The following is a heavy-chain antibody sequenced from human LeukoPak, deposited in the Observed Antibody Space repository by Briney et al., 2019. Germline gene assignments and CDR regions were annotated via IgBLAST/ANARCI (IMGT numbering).Heavy chain of an antibody. D-gene: IGHD2-2*01. CDR3: ARGDCSSTICYSPIDV. V-gene: IGHV4-38-2*02. CDR1: GYSISSGYY. CDR2: IYRSGST. Sequence: SETLSLTCTVSGYSISSGYYWVWIRQPPGKGLEWIGSIYRSGSTNYNPSLKSRVTISVDTSNNQFSLKLTSVTAADTAVYYCARGDCSSTICYSPIDVWGKGTTVTVSS. J-gene: IGHJ6*03.